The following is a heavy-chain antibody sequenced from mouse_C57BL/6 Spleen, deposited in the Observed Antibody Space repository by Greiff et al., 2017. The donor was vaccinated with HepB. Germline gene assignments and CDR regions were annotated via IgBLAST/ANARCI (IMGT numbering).Heavy chain of an antibody. J-gene: IGHJ3*01. Sequence: QVQLQQPGAELVRPGSSVKLSCKASGYTFTSYWMHWVKQRPIQGLEWIGNIDPSDSETHYNQKFKDKVTLTVDKSSSTAYMQLSSLTSEDSAVYYCARKTAQAPFAYWGQGTLVTVSA. CDR1: GYTFTSYW. CDR2: IDPSDSET. D-gene: IGHD3-2*02. V-gene: IGHV1-52*01. CDR3: ARKTAQAPFAY.